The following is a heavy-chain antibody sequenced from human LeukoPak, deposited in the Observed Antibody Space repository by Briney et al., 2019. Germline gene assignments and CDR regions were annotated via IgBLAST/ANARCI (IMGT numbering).Heavy chain of an antibody. D-gene: IGHD3-9*01. Sequence: GGSVRLSCAASGFTFNSYAMTWVRQAPGNGLKSVSALSGSGGSTYYADSVKGRFTISRDNSKNTLYLQMDCLRAEDTAVFFFQAEDGIRYFDPRGYFDYWGQGTLVTVSS. CDR3: QAEDGIRYFDPRGYFDY. CDR1: GFTFNSYA. CDR2: LSGSGGST. V-gene: IGHV3-23*01. J-gene: IGHJ4*02.